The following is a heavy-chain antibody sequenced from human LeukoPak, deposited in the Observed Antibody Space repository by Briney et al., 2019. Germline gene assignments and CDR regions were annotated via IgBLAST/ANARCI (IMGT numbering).Heavy chain of an antibody. Sequence: ASVRVSCKASGYTFTNYDINWVRQATGQGLEWMGWVNPKSGYTGYAQKFQGRVTISRDTSISTAYMELSSRRSEDTAVYYCARVDGSADYWGQGTLVTVSS. CDR1: GYTFTNYD. J-gene: IGHJ4*02. D-gene: IGHD1-26*01. V-gene: IGHV1-8*01. CDR3: ARVDGSADY. CDR2: VNPKSGYT.